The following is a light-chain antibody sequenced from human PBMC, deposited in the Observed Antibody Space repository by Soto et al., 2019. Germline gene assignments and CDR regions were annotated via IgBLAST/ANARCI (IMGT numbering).Light chain of an antibody. J-gene: IGLJ1*01. CDR3: AAWDDSLNGYV. V-gene: IGLV1-44*01. Sequence: QSVLTHPSPPYGTPEQRVTISCSGTSSNIGSNTVNWYQQLPGTAPKLLIYSNNQQPSGVPDRFSGSKSGTSASLAISGLQSEDEADYYCAAWDDSLNGYVFGTGTKVTVL. CDR1: SSNIGSNT. CDR2: SNN.